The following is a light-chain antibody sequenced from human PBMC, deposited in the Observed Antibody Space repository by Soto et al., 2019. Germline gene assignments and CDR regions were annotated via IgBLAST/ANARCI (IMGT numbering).Light chain of an antibody. CDR3: SSYAGSNNFVV. V-gene: IGLV2-8*01. CDR1: RSDAGGYNY. Sequence: QSALTQPPSPSGSPGQSLTIACTGTRSDAGGYNYVSWYQQHPGKAPKLMIYEVTKRPSGVPDRFSGSKSGNTASLTVSGLQAEDEADYYCSSYAGSNNFVVFGGGTKLTVL. J-gene: IGLJ2*01. CDR2: EVT.